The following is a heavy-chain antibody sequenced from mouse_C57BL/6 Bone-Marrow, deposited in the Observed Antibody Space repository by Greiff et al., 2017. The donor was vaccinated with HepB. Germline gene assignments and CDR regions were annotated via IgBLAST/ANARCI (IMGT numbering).Heavy chain of an antibody. V-gene: IGHV5-4*03. CDR2: ISDGGSYT. Sequence: DVKLQESGGGLVKPGGSLKLSCAASGFTFSSYAMSWVRQTPEKRLEWVATISDGGSYTYYPDNVKGRFTISRDNAKNNLYLQMSHLKSEDTAMYYCARAPYYYGGSPYWYFDVWGTGTTVTVSS. J-gene: IGHJ1*03. CDR1: GFTFSSYA. CDR3: ARAPYYYGGSPYWYFDV. D-gene: IGHD1-1*01.